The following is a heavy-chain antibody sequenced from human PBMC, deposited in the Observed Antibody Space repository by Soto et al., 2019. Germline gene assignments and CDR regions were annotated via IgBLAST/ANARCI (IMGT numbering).Heavy chain of an antibody. D-gene: IGHD1-26*01. CDR3: ARVSGSYYYQTGFQH. J-gene: IGHJ1*01. V-gene: IGHV1-46*01. Sequence: WVXXAXGQGLEWMGIINPSGGSTSYAQKFQGRVTMTRDTSTSTVYMELSSLRSEDTAVYYCARVSGSYYYQTGFQHWGQGTLVTVSS. CDR2: INPSGGST.